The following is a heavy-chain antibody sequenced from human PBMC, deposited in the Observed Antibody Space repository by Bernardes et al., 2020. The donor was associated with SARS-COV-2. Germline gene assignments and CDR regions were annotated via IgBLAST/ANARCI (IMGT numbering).Heavy chain of an antibody. CDR1: GFTFSSYW. Sequence: GSLRLSCAASGFTFSSYWMHWVRQAPGKGLVWVSRINSDGSSTSYADSVKGRFTISRDNAKNTLYLQMNSLRAEDTAVYYCASGGIFSAAGYGMDVWGQGTTVTVSS. CDR2: INSDGSST. J-gene: IGHJ6*02. D-gene: IGHD6-13*01. V-gene: IGHV3-74*01. CDR3: ASGGIFSAAGYGMDV.